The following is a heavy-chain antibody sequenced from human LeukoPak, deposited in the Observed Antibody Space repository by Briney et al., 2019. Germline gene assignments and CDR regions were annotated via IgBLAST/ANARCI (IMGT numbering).Heavy chain of an antibody. V-gene: IGHV3-7*03. CDR1: GFTFSSYW. D-gene: IGHD5-12*01. Sequence: PGGSLRLSCAASGFTFSSYWMSWVRQAPGKGLEWVANIKQDGSEKYYVDSVKGRFTISRDNAKDSLYLQMNSLRAEDTAVYYCARDAVATMSAFDIWGQGTMVTVSS. J-gene: IGHJ3*02. CDR2: IKQDGSEK. CDR3: ARDAVATMSAFDI.